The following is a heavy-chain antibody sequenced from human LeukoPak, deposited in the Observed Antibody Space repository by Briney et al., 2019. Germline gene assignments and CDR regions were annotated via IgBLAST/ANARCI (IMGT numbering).Heavy chain of an antibody. V-gene: IGHV4-59*08. CDR1: GVSISNDY. CDR3: ARRRSGDSHFDY. CDR2: VYYSGST. D-gene: IGHD3-16*01. J-gene: IGHJ4*02. Sequence: SETLSLTCTASGVSISNDYWNWVRQPPGKGLEWMGYVYYSGSTDYNPSLKSRVNISVDTSKNQFSPKLSSVTAADTAVYYCARRRSGDSHFDYWGEGTLVTVSS.